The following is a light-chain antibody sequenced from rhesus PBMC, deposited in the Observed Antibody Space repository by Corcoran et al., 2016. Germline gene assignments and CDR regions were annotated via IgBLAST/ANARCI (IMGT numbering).Light chain of an antibody. Sequence: DIQMTQSPSSLSASVGDTVTITCRASQGISSWSAWYQQKPGKTPTLLVYKAASLQSGVPSRFSGTGSGTDVTLTIRSLKSEDFATYYCQQYISRPRTFGQGAKVGIK. V-gene: IGKV1-22*01. CDR2: KAA. CDR1: QGISSW. CDR3: QQYISRPRT. J-gene: IGKJ1*01.